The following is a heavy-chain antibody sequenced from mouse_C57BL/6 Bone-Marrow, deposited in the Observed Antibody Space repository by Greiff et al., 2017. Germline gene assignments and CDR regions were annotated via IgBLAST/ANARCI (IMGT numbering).Heavy chain of an antibody. CDR2: ISDGGSYT. J-gene: IGHJ4*01. D-gene: IGHD2-2*01. CDR3: ARGGYGYDPYAMDY. CDR1: GFTFSSYA. Sequence: EVMLVESGGGLVKPGGSLKLSCAASGFTFSSYAMSWVRQTPEKRLEWVATISDGGSYTYYPDNVKGRFTISRDSAKNNLYLQMSHLKSEDTAMYYCARGGYGYDPYAMDYWGQGTSVTVSS. V-gene: IGHV5-4*03.